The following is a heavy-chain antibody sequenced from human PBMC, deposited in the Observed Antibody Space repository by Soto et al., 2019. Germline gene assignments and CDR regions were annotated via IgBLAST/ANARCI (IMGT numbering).Heavy chain of an antibody. Sequence: GGSLRLSCAASGFTFSSYSMNWVRQAPGKGLEWVSYISSSSSTIYYADSVKGRFTISRDNAKNSLYLQMNSLRAEDTAVYYCARAQRITIFGVSDPPVSTGAMDVWGKGTTVTVSS. V-gene: IGHV3-48*01. J-gene: IGHJ6*04. CDR2: ISSSSSTI. CDR3: ARAQRITIFGVSDPPVSTGAMDV. D-gene: IGHD3-3*01. CDR1: GFTFSSYS.